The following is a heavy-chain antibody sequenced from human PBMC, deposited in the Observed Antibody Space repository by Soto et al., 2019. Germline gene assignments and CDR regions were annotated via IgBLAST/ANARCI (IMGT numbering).Heavy chain of an antibody. J-gene: IGHJ4*02. Sequence: PSETLSLTCAVYGGSFSGYYWSWIRQPPGKGLEWIGEINHSGSTNYNPSLKSRVTISVDTSKNQFSLKLSSVTAADTAVYYCAGVTGSDSSGYYYTPFAYWGQGTLVPVSS. D-gene: IGHD3-22*01. CDR3: AGVTGSDSSGYYYTPFAY. CDR1: GGSFSGYY. V-gene: IGHV4-34*01. CDR2: INHSGST.